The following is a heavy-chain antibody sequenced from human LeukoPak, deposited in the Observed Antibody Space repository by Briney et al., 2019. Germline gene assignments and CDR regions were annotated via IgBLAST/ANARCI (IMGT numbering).Heavy chain of an antibody. CDR2: ISYDGSNK. D-gene: IGHD3-9*01. CDR1: GFTFSSYG. V-gene: IGHV3-30*03. CDR3: AIIPGYFDWFLKDYFDY. J-gene: IGHJ4*02. Sequence: GGSLRLSCAASGFTFSSYGMHWVRQAPGKGLEWVAVISYDGSNKYYADSVKGRFTISRDNSKNTLYLQMNSLRAEDTAVYYCAIIPGYFDWFLKDYFDYWGQGTLVTVSS.